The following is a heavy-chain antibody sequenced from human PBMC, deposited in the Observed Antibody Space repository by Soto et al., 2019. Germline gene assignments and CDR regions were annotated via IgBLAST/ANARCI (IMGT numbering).Heavy chain of an antibody. V-gene: IGHV5-51*01. CDR2: IYPGDSDT. J-gene: IGHJ6*02. CDR1: GYSFTSYW. Sequence: PGESLKISCNGSGYSFTSYWIGWVRQMPWKGLEWMGIIYPGDSDTRYSPSFQGQVTISADKSISTAYLQWSSLKASDTAMYYCARSSIYDYVWGSYRYTPDYYYYGMDVWGQGTTVTVSS. D-gene: IGHD3-16*02. CDR3: ARSSIYDYVWGSYRYTPDYYYYGMDV.